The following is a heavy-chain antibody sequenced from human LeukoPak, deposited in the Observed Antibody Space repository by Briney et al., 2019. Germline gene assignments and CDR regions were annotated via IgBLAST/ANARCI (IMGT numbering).Heavy chain of an antibody. CDR2: IKSDGSRT. V-gene: IGHV3-74*01. CDR3: ARDSYYYDDRGSHYYGIDV. J-gene: IGHJ6*02. D-gene: IGHD3-22*01. Sequence: GGSLRLSCVASGFXFSNYWMHWVRQAPGKGLVWVSRIKSDGSRTDYADSVKGRFIISRDNAKNTLYLQMSSLRVEDTAVYYCARDSYYYDDRGSHYYGIDVWGHGTTVTVSS. CDR1: GFXFSNYW.